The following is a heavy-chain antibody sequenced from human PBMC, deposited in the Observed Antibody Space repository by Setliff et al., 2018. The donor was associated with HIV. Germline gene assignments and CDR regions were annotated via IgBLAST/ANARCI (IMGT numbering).Heavy chain of an antibody. J-gene: IGHJ4*02. Sequence: GESLKISCAASGFTFSSYGLHWARQAPGKGLEWVAFIRYDGSNTDYVDSVKGRFTISRDNAKNSLYLQMNSLRTEDTALYYCAKGGYSYGYAAELNFDYWGQGTLVTVSS. CDR3: AKGGYSYGYAAELNFDY. D-gene: IGHD5-18*01. CDR1: GFTFSSYG. V-gene: IGHV3-30*02. CDR2: IRYDGSNT.